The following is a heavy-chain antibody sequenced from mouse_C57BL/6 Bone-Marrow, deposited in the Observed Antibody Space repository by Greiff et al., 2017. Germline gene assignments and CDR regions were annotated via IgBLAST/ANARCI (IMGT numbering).Heavy chain of an antibody. CDR1: GISITTGNYR. Sequence: EVQLQQSGPGLVKPSQTVFLTCTVTGISITTGNYRWSWIRQFPGNKLEWIGYIYYSGTITYNPSLTSRTTITRDTPKNQFFLEMNSLTAEDTATYYCAREGGHDGGMDYWGQGTSVTVSS. V-gene: IGHV3-5*01. J-gene: IGHJ4*01. CDR3: AREGGHDGGMDY. CDR2: IYYSGTI.